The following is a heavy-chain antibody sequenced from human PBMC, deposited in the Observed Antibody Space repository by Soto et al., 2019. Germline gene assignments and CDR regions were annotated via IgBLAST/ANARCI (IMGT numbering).Heavy chain of an antibody. CDR2: INSDGSTT. J-gene: IGHJ6*02. V-gene: IGHV3-74*01. D-gene: IGHD3-10*01. CDR1: GFSISGYW. Sequence: GSLRLSCVASGFSISGYWMHWVRQAPGKGLVWVPRINSDGSTTNYADSVKGQFTLSRDNAESTVYLQMNSLRAEDTAVYYCARGIKNIYAVDVWGQGTTVTVSS. CDR3: ARGIKNIYAVDV.